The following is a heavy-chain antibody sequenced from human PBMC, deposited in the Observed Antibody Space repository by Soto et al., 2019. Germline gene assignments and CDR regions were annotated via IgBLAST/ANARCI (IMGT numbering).Heavy chain of an antibody. J-gene: IGHJ6*04. CDR2: IIPIFGTA. V-gene: IGHV1-69*13. D-gene: IGHD3-22*01. CDR1: GGTFSSYA. Sequence: EASVKVSCKASGGTFSSYAISWVRQAPGQGLEWMGGIIPIFGTANYAQKFQGRVTITADESTSTAYMELSSLRSEDTAVYYCARADKGVYYYDSSGYLMAVWGKGTTVPVSP. CDR3: ARADKGVYYYDSSGYLMAV.